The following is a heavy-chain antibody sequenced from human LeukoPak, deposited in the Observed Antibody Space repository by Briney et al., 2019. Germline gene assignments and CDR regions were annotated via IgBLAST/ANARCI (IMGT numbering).Heavy chain of an antibody. V-gene: IGHV1-46*01. D-gene: IGHD7-27*01. CDR2: IRPSGSTAYA. Sequence: ASVKVSCKASGYSFTSYYIHWVRQAPGQGLEYMGIIRPSGSTAYAQNYAQKFQGRVTMTRDTSTSAVYMELSSLRSDDTAVYYCARGPPNWGYDYWGPGTLVTVSS. CDR1: GYSFTSYY. J-gene: IGHJ4*02. CDR3: ARGPPNWGYDY.